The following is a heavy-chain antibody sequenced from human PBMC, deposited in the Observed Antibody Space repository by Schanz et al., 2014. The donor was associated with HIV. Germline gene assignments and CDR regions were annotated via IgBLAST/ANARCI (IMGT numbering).Heavy chain of an antibody. CDR2: IKEDGAGE. V-gene: IGHV3-7*01. J-gene: IGHJ4*02. CDR1: GSTFTTYY. D-gene: IGHD4-4*01. CDR3: ARGWRENSFDY. Sequence: EVHLVESGGGLVQPGGSLRLSCVASGSTFTTYYMSWVRQAPGKGLEWVANIKEDGAGEYYVGSVKGRFTISRDNVKNSVHLQMTNLRADDTAVYYCARGWRENSFDYWGQGTLVTVSS.